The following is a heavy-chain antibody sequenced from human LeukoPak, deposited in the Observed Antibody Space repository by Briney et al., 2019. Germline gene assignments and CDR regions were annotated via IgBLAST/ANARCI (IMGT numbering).Heavy chain of an antibody. CDR2: IKQDGSVK. D-gene: IGHD1-26*01. J-gene: IGHJ3*01. V-gene: IGHV3-7*01. CDR1: GFMFSDFW. Sequence: ESGGSPRLSCAASGFMFSDFWMTWVRQAPGKGLEWVANIKQDGSVKYYVDSVKGRFTISRDNAKNSLDLQMNSLRGEDTAVYYCARYRGKGTSWPLDVWGQGTIVTVSS. CDR3: ARYRGKGTSWPLDV.